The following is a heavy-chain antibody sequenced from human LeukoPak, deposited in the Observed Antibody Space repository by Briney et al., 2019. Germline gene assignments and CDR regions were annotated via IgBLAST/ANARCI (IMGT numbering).Heavy chain of an antibody. Sequence: PGGSLRLSCAASGFTFSSYGMHWVRQAPGRGLEWVAFIRYDGSNKYYADSVKGRFTISRDNAKSTIYLQMNSLRVEDTAVYYCARDHYYSVDYWGQGTLVTVSS. V-gene: IGHV3-30*02. D-gene: IGHD1-26*01. CDR1: GFTFSSYG. J-gene: IGHJ4*02. CDR2: IRYDGSNK. CDR3: ARDHYYSVDY.